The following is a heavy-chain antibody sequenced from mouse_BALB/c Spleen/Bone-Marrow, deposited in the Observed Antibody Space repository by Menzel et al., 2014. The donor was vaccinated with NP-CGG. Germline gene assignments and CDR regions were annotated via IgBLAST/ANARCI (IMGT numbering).Heavy chain of an antibody. CDR2: ISTGGST. V-gene: IGHV5-6-5*01. CDR1: GFTFSNYA. Sequence: EVKLVESGGDLVKPGGSLKLSCAAPGFTFSNYALSWVRQTPEKRLEWVASISTGGSTYYLDSVKGRFTISRDSARNILYLQMSSLRSEDTAMYYCARNYYGSFAYWGQGTPVTVSA. D-gene: IGHD1-1*01. CDR3: ARNYYGSFAY. J-gene: IGHJ3*01.